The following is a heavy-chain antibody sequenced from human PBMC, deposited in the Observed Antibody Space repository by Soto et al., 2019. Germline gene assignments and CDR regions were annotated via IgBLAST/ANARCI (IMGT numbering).Heavy chain of an antibody. CDR3: TRPQSLGVTGPAAIDYYYYYGMDV. CDR2: IRSKANSYAT. Sequence: PGGSLRLSCAASGFTFSGSAMRWVRQASGKGLEWVGRIRSKANSYATAYAASVKGRFTISRDDSKNTAYLQMNSLKTEDTAVYYCTRPQSLGVTGPAAIDYYYYYGMDVWGQGTTVTVSS. J-gene: IGHJ6*02. D-gene: IGHD2-2*02. V-gene: IGHV3-73*01. CDR1: GFTFSGSA.